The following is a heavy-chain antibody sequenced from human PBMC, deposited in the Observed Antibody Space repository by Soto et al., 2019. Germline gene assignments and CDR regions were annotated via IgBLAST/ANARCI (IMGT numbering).Heavy chain of an antibody. Sequence: PGGSLRLSCAASGFTFSSYSMNWVRQAPGKGLEWVSSISSSSSYIYYADSVKGRFTISRDNAKNSLYLQMNSLRAEDTAVYYCARVPYGGARLFDYWGQGTLVTVSS. V-gene: IGHV3-21*01. CDR2: ISSSSSYI. J-gene: IGHJ4*02. D-gene: IGHD4-17*01. CDR3: ARVPYGGARLFDY. CDR1: GFTFSSYS.